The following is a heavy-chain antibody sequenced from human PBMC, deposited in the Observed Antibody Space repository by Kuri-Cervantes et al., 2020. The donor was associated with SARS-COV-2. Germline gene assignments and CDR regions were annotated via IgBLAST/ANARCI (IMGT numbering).Heavy chain of an antibody. CDR3: ARHGAVRTQFDPFDI. CDR1: GYSFTSYW. Sequence: KVSCKGSGYSFTSYWIGWVRQMPGKGLEWMGIIYPGDSDTRYSPSFQGQVTISADKSISTAYLQWSSLKASDTAMYYCARHGAVRTQFDPFDIWGQGTMVTVSS. D-gene: IGHD3-16*01. CDR2: IYPGDSDT. J-gene: IGHJ3*02. V-gene: IGHV5-51*01.